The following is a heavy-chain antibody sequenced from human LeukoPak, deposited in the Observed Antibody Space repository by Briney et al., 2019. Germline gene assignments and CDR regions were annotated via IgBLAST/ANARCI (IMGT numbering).Heavy chain of an antibody. Sequence: ASVKVSCKASGYTFTSYGIGWVRQAPGQGLEWMGWISAYNGNTNYAQKLQGRVTMTTDTSTSTAYMELRSLRSDDTAVYYCASFSSRLRDWFDPWGQGTLVTVSS. CDR1: GYTFTSYG. CDR3: ASFSSRLRDWFDP. V-gene: IGHV1-18*01. CDR2: ISAYNGNT. J-gene: IGHJ5*02. D-gene: IGHD6-6*01.